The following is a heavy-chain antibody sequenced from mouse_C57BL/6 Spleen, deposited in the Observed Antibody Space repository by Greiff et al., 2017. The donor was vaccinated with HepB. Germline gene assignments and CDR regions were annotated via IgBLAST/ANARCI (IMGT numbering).Heavy chain of an antibody. Sequence: VQLQQSGAELVKPGASVKLSCTASGFNIKDYYMHWVKQRTEQGLEWIGRIDPDDRETKYAPKFQGKVQITADTSSNTAYLQLSSLTSEDTAVYYCAKGRPNYFDYWGQGTTLTVSS. J-gene: IGHJ2*01. CDR3: AKGRPNYFDY. V-gene: IGHV14-2*01. CDR1: GFNIKDYY. CDR2: IDPDDRET.